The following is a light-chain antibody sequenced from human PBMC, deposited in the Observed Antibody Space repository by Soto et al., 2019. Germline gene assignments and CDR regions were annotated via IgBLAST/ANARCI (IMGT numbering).Light chain of an antibody. CDR1: SSDVGGYNY. CDR2: EVS. Sequence: QSALTQPPSASGSPGQSVTISCTGTSSDVGGYNYVSWYQQYPGKAPKLMIYEVSKRPSGVPDRFSGSKSGNTASLTVSGLQTEDGAEYYCTSYAGSNNYVFGTGTKLTVL. V-gene: IGLV2-8*01. J-gene: IGLJ1*01. CDR3: TSYAGSNNYV.